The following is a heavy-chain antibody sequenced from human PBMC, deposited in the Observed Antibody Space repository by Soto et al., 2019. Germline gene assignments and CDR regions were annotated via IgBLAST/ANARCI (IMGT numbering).Heavy chain of an antibody. J-gene: IGHJ6*02. D-gene: IGHD3-22*01. V-gene: IGHV4-4*02. CDR3: ARSPDSSGYYPRWYYYGMDV. CDR1: GGSISSSNW. Sequence: QVQLQESGPGLVKPSGTLSLTCAVSGGSISSSNWWSWVRQPPGKGLEWIGEIYHSGSTNYNPSPKSRVTISVEKSKNQFSLKLSSVTAADTAVYYCARSPDSSGYYPRWYYYGMDVWGQGTTVPVSS. CDR2: IYHSGST.